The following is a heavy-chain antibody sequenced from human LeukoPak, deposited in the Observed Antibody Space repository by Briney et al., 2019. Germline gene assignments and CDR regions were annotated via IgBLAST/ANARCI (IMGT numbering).Heavy chain of an antibody. V-gene: IGHV2-5*01. Sequence: SGPTLVNPTQTLTLTCTFSGFSLSTSGAGVGWIRQPPGKALEWLALIYWNDDKRYNPSLKSRLTITKDTSKNQVVLTMTNMDPVDTATYYCAHSGSSSWYAYNWFDPWGQGTLVTVSS. CDR1: GFSLSTSGAG. CDR2: IYWNDDK. J-gene: IGHJ5*02. D-gene: IGHD6-13*01. CDR3: AHSGSSSWYAYNWFDP.